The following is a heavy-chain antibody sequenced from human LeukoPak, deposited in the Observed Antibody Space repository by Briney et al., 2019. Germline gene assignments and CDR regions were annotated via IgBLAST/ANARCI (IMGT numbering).Heavy chain of an antibody. CDR1: GGSFSGYY. CDR3: ARGWPRPEGRYDFWSGYWADP. D-gene: IGHD3-3*01. J-gene: IGHJ5*02. Sequence: NSSETLSLTCAVYGGSFSGYYWSWIRQPPGKGLEWIGEINHSGSTNYNPSLKSRVTISVDTSKNQFSLTLSSVTAADTAVYYCARGWPRPEGRYDFWSGYWADPWGQGTLVTVSS. CDR2: INHSGST. V-gene: IGHV4-34*01.